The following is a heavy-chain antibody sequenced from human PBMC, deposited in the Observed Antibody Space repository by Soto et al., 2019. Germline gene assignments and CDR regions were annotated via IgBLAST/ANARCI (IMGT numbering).Heavy chain of an antibody. D-gene: IGHD4-17*01. CDR1: GHIFTNYG. J-gene: IGHJ5*02. Sequence: ASVKVSCKASGHIFTNYGISWVRQAPGQGLEWMGWMNAYNGNSNYAQKVQGRVTMTEDTSTDTAYMELSSLRSEDTAVYYCATHLGDRNWFDPWGQGTLVTVSS. CDR2: MNAYNGNS. V-gene: IGHV1-18*04. CDR3: ATHLGDRNWFDP.